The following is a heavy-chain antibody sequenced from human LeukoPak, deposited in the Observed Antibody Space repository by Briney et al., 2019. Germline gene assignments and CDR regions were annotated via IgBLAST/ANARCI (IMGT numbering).Heavy chain of an antibody. D-gene: IGHD2-2*01. CDR3: ARGDAKDIVVVPAATPYYYYYMDV. V-gene: IGHV3-7*04. Sequence: GGSLRLSCAASGFTFSSYWMSWVRQAPGKGLEWVANIKQDGSEKYYVDSVKGRFTISRDNAKNSLYLQMNSLRAEDTAVYYCARGDAKDIVVVPAATPYYYYYMDVWGKGTTVTVSS. J-gene: IGHJ6*03. CDR2: IKQDGSEK. CDR1: GFTFSSYW.